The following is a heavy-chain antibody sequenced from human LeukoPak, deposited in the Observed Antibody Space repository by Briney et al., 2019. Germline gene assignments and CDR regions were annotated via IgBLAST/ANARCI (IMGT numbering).Heavy chain of an antibody. J-gene: IGHJ3*02. V-gene: IGHV3-66*01. CDR3: ARRAVEMPTIRAFDI. CDR2: IYSGGST. D-gene: IGHD5-24*01. CDR1: GFTFSSYA. Sequence: GGSLRLSCAASGFTFSSYAMSWVRLAPGKGLEWVSVIYSGGSTDYADSVKGRFTISRDNSKNMLYLQMNNLRAEDKGVYYCARRAVEMPTIRAFDIWGQGTMVTVSS.